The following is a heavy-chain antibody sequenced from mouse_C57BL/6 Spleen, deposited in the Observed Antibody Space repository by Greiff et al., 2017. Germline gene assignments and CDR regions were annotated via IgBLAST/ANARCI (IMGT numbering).Heavy chain of an antibody. D-gene: IGHD2-5*01. J-gene: IGHJ4*01. CDR3: ARPYSNYVAMDY. Sequence: QVQLQQSGPELVKPGASVKISCKASGYAFSSSWMNWVKQRPGKGLEWIGRIYPGDGDTNYNGKFKGKATLTADKSSSTAYMQLSSLTSEDSAVYFCARPYSNYVAMDYWGQGTSVTVSS. CDR1: GYAFSSSW. CDR2: IYPGDGDT. V-gene: IGHV1-82*01.